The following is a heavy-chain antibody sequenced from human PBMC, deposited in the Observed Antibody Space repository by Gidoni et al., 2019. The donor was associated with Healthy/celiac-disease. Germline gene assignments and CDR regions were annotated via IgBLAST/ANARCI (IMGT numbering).Heavy chain of an antibody. V-gene: IGHV3-23*01. CDR3: AKEGGYYDSSGYFFDAFDI. Sequence: EVQLLESGGGLVQPGGSLRLSCAASGFTLSSYAMSWVRQAPGKGLEWVSAISGSGGSTYYADSVKGRFTISRDNSKNTLYLKMNSLRAEDTAVYYCAKEGGYYDSSGYFFDAFDIWGQGTMVTVSS. CDR2: ISGSGGST. D-gene: IGHD3-22*01. CDR1: GFTLSSYA. J-gene: IGHJ3*02.